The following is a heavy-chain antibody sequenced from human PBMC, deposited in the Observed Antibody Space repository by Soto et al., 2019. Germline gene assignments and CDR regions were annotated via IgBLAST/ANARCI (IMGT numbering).Heavy chain of an antibody. Sequence: EVQLVESGGGLVQPGGSLRLSCAASGFIFSTYWMTWVRQAPGKGLEWVANIKRDGREKNYVGSVRGRFSISRDNAENSLYLQMNSLRADDTAVYYCARGTSGLPGVDYWGQGILVTDSS. D-gene: IGHD6-25*01. V-gene: IGHV3-7*01. CDR2: IKRDGREK. CDR1: GFIFSTYW. J-gene: IGHJ4*02. CDR3: ARGTSGLPGVDY.